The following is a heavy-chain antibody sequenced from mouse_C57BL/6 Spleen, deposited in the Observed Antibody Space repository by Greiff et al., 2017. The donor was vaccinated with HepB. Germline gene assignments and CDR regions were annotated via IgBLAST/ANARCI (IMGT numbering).Heavy chain of an antibody. D-gene: IGHD2-1*01. CDR2: ISSGSSTI. CDR3: ARGPLYGNYWYFDV. V-gene: IGHV5-17*01. Sequence: EVKLMESGGGLVKPGGSLKLSCAASGFTFSDYGMHWVRQAPEKGLEWVAYISSGSSTIYYADTVKGRFTISRDNAKNTLFLQMTSLRSEDTAMYYCARGPLYGNYWYFDVWGTGTTVTVSS. J-gene: IGHJ1*03. CDR1: GFTFSDYG.